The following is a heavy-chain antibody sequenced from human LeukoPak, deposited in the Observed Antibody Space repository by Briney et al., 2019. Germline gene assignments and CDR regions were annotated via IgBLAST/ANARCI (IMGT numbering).Heavy chain of an antibody. J-gene: IGHJ4*02. CDR3: AKGSRHYGSGSYYNA. V-gene: IGHV3-23*01. Sequence: PGGSLRLSCAASGFTSSSYAMSWVRQAPGKGLEWVSAISGSGGSTYYADSVKGRFTISRDNSKNTLYLQMNSLRAEDTAVYYCAKGSRHYGSGSYYNAWGQGTLVTVSS. D-gene: IGHD3-10*01. CDR1: GFTSSSYA. CDR2: ISGSGGST.